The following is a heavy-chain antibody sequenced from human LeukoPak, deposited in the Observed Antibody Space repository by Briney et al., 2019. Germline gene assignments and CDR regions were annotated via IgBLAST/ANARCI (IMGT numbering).Heavy chain of an antibody. V-gene: IGHV1-46*01. Sequence: GASVKVSCTASGYTFTSYYMHWVRQAPGQGLEWMGIINPSGGSTSYAQKFQGRVTMTRDTSTSTVYMELSSLRSEDTAVYYCAMEPADSSGYYELFDYWGQGTLVTVSS. CDR2: INPSGGST. D-gene: IGHD3-22*01. CDR3: AMEPADSSGYYELFDY. CDR1: GYTFTSYY. J-gene: IGHJ4*02.